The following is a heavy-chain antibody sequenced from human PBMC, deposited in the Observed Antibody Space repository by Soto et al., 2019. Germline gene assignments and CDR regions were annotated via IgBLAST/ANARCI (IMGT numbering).Heavy chain of an antibody. D-gene: IGHD2-15*01. V-gene: IGHV3-11*01. CDR2: ISYSGNTI. J-gene: IGHJ5*02. Sequence: QGQLVESGGGLVKPGGSLRLSLAASGFTFSDYYMSWIRQAPGKGLEWVSYISYSGNTIYYADSVKGRFTISRDNAKDSMYLQMNSLRGEDTAVYYCEKYLEKAATHTNWFDPWGQGTLVTVS. CDR3: EKYLEKAATHTNWFDP. CDR1: GFTFSDYY.